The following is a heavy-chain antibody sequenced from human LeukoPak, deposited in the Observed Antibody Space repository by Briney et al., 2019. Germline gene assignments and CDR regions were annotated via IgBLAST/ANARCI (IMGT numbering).Heavy chain of an antibody. D-gene: IGHD3-22*01. J-gene: IGHJ4*02. CDR1: GFTFSTYA. V-gene: IGHV3-21*01. CDR3: ARDTAYYYGSSGYSDY. Sequence: GSLRLSCVASGFTFSTYAMHWVRQAPGKGLEWVSSFSGSGGGGGDTYYADSVKGRFTVSRDNAKNSLYLQMNSLRAEDTAVYYCARDTAYYYGSSGYSDYWGQGTLVTVSS. CDR2: FSGSGGGGGDT.